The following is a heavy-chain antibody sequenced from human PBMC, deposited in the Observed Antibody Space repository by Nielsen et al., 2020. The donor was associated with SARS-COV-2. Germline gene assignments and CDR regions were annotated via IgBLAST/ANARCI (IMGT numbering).Heavy chain of an antibody. D-gene: IGHD6-13*01. CDR1: GFTFDDYA. J-gene: IGHJ4*02. CDR3: AKDPSDGYSSSWYFDY. V-gene: IGHV3-9*01. CDR2: ISWNSGSI. Sequence: SLKISCAASGFTFDDYAMHWVRQAPGKGLEWVSGISWNSGSIAYADSVKGRFTISRDNAKGSLYLQMNSLRAEDTALYYCAKDPSDGYSSSWYFDYWGQGTLVTVSS.